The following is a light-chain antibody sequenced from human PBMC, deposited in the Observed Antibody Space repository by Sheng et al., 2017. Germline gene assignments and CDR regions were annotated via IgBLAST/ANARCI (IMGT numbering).Light chain of an antibody. CDR3: QNYKSGLFT. J-gene: IGKJ3*01. CDR1: QDINNY. V-gene: IGKV1-27*01. CDR2: DAS. Sequence: DIQMTQSPSSLSASVGDRVTITCRASQDINNYLAWYQQKPGKVPELLIYDASTLQSGVPSRFSGSGSGADFTLTISSLEPEDVATYYCQNYKSGLFTFGPGTKVDLK.